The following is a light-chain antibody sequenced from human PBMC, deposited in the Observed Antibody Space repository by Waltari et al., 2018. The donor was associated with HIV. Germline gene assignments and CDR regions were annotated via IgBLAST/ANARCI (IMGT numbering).Light chain of an antibody. Sequence: DFVMTQSPHSLAVSLGERATFNCKSSRSLLSSSDNKNYLAWYQKKPGQPPKLLISSASNRESGVPDRFSGSGSGTDFTLTINSLQPEDVAVYYCQQYYGAPQTFGQGTKVEIK. V-gene: IGKV4-1*01. CDR3: QQYYGAPQT. J-gene: IGKJ2*01. CDR2: SAS. CDR1: RSLLSSSDNKNY.